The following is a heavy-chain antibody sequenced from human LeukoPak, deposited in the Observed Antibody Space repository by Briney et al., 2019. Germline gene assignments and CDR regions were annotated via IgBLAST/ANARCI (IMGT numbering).Heavy chain of an antibody. V-gene: IGHV3-7*01. CDR3: ARRGGSSSRRSPIDY. CDR2: IKQDGSEK. J-gene: IGHJ4*02. CDR1: GFTFSDYL. D-gene: IGHD6-6*01. Sequence: PGGSLRLSCAASGFTFSDYLMTWVRQAPGKGPEWVANIKQDGSEKYYVDSVRGRFTISRDNAKNSLFLQMNSLRVEDTAVYYCARRGGSSSRRSPIDYWGQGTLVTVSS.